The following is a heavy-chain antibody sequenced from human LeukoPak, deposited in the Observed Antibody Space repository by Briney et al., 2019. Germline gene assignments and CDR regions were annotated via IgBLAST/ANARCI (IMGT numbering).Heavy chain of an antibody. V-gene: IGHV3-48*01. CDR2: ISSTSAVI. CDR3: ARRGDYMAFEY. Sequence: GGSLRLSCAASGFTFGSYSMNWVRQAPGRGLEWLSFISSTSAVIFYTDSAKGRFTISRDNAKNSLYLQMNSLRAEDTAVYYCARRGDYMAFEYWGQGTLVTVSS. J-gene: IGHJ4*02. CDR1: GFTFGSYS. D-gene: IGHD3-16*01.